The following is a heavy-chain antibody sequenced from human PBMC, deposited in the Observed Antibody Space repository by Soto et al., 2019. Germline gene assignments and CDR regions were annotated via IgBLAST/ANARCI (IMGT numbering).Heavy chain of an antibody. CDR1: GFTVSSND. J-gene: IGHJ6*02. CDR2: IGSGGST. Sequence: EVQLVESGGGLIQPGGSLRLSCAASGFTVSSNDMSWVRQAPGKGLEWVSVIGSGGSTYYADSVKGRFTISRENAKNTLYLQINSHGAEYQVVYHCARAGDLSLAPKSPEWYSSGIDVWGQGTTVTVSS. CDR3: ARAGDLSLAPKSPEWYSSGIDV. D-gene: IGHD7-27*01. V-gene: IGHV3-53*01.